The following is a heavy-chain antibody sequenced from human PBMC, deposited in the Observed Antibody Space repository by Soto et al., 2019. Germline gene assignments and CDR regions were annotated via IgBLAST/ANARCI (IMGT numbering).Heavy chain of an antibody. CDR1: GFTLSDYY. J-gene: IGHJ6*02. D-gene: IGHD2-2*01. V-gene: IGHV3-11*05. CDR3: ARLHQDHYYTMDV. CDR2: ISISGNYT. Sequence: QVQLAESGGDLVKPGGSLRLSCVVSGFTLSDYYMTWIRQAPGKGLEWVSYISISGNYTNYADSVKGRFTISRDSTNNSLYLQMNSLRAEDPPVYYCARLHQDHYYTMDVWGQGTTVTVSS.